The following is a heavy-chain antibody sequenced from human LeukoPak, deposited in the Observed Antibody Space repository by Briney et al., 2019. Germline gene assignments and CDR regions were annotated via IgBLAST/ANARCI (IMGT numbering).Heavy chain of an antibody. Sequence: GSLRLSSAASGFTFSNAWMSWVRQAPGKGLEWVGRIKSKTDGGTTDYTAPRFTISRDDSKDTLYLQMNSLKTEDTAVYYCTTVGGYARDPFDYWGQGTLVTVSS. CDR1: GFTFSNAW. V-gene: IGHV3-15*01. CDR3: TTVGGYARDPFDY. J-gene: IGHJ4*02. D-gene: IGHD2-2*01. CDR2: IKSKTDGGTT.